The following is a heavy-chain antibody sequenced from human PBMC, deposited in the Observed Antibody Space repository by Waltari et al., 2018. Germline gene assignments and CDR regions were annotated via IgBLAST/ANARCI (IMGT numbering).Heavy chain of an antibody. CDR3: ARDSSSGYDYELDY. CDR2: ISSSSSYI. J-gene: IGHJ4*02. V-gene: IGHV3-21*01. CDR1: GFTFSSYS. D-gene: IGHD5-12*01. Sequence: EVQLVESGGGLVKPGGSLRLSCAASGFTFSSYSMNWVRQAPGKGLEWVSSISSSSSYIYYADSVKGRFTISRDNAKNSLYLQMNSLRAEDTAVYYCARDSSSGYDYELDYWGQGTLVTVSS.